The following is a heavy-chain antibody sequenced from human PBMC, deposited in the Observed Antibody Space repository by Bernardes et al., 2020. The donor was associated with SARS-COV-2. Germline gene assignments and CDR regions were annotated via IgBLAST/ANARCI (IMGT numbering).Heavy chain of an antibody. J-gene: IGHJ4*02. V-gene: IGHV1-18*01. CDR1: GYTFASFP. Sequence: ASVKVSCKASGYTFASFPLSWVRQAPGQGLEWMGWVSANNHNTNYAQKLQGRVTMTSDTSSSTAYMELRSLTSVDTAVYYCTRGTGRRGFDYWGQGTLVTVSS. CDR3: TRGTGRRGFDY. D-gene: IGHD3-10*01. CDR2: VSANNHNT.